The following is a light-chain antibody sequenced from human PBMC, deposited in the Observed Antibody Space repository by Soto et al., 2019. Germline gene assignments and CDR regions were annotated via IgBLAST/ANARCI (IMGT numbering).Light chain of an antibody. Sequence: EIVLTQSPGTLSLSPGERVTLSCRASQSISSSYLAWYQQKPGQAPRLLIFGASNRATGIPDRFSGSGSGTDFPLTISRLEPEDFAVYYCQQYGGSPWTFGQGTKVEIK. CDR3: QQYGGSPWT. CDR1: QSISSSY. V-gene: IGKV3-20*01. J-gene: IGKJ1*01. CDR2: GAS.